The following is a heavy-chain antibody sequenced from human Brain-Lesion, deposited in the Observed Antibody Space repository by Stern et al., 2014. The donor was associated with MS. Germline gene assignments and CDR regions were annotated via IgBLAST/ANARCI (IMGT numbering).Heavy chain of an antibody. CDR3: AKDRQWLTYFFDY. CDR1: GFTFSSFG. Sequence: VTLVESGGGVVQPGRPLRLSCAASGFTFSSFGMPWVRQAPGQGMEWVAVISYDGSNKYYADSVKGRFTISRDNSKNTLYMQMNSLRAEDTAVYYCAKDRQWLTYFFDYWGQGSLVTVSS. J-gene: IGHJ4*02. CDR2: ISYDGSNK. D-gene: IGHD3-22*01. V-gene: IGHV3-30*18.